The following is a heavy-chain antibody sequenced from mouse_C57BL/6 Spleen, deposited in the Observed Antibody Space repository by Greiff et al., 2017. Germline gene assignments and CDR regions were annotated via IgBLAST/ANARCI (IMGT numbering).Heavy chain of an antibody. V-gene: IGHV1-59*01. D-gene: IGHD2-4*01. CDR1: GYTFTSYW. CDR3: ARRYYDYDDAMDY. Sequence: VQLQQPGAELVRPGTSVKLSCKASGYTFTSYWMHWVKQRPGQGLEWIGVIDPSDSYTNYNQKFKGKATLTVDTSSSTAYMQLSSLTSEDSAVYYCARRYYDYDDAMDYWGQGTSVTVSS. CDR2: IDPSDSYT. J-gene: IGHJ4*01.